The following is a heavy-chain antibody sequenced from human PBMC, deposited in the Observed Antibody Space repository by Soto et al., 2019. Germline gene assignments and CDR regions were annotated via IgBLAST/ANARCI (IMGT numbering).Heavy chain of an antibody. D-gene: IGHD6-19*01. J-gene: IGHJ3*02. CDR3: ASPVGSGWYGADAFDI. V-gene: IGHV3-74*01. CDR2: INSDGSST. CDR1: GFTFSSYW. Sequence: EVQLVESGGGLVQPGGSLRLSCAASGFTFSSYWMHWVRQAPGKGLVWVSRINSDGSSTNYADSVKGRFTISRDNAKNTLDLQMNSLRAEDTAVYYCASPVGSGWYGADAFDIWGQGTMVTVSS.